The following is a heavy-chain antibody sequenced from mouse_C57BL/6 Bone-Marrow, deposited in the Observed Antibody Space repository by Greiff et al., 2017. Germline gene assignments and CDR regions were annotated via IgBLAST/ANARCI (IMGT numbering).Heavy chain of an antibody. Sequence: VQLQQPGAELVMPGASVKLSCKASGYTFTSYWMPWVKQRPGQGLEWIGEIDPSDSYTNYNQKFKGKSTLTVDKSSSTAYMQLSSLTSEDSAVYYCARNYFFDYWGQGTTLTVSS. V-gene: IGHV1-69*01. CDR3: ARNYFFDY. J-gene: IGHJ2*01. CDR1: GYTFTSYW. D-gene: IGHD1-1*01. CDR2: IDPSDSYT.